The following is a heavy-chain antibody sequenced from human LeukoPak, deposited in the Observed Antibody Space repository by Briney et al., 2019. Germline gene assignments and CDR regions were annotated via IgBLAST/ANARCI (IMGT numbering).Heavy chain of an antibody. D-gene: IGHD1-26*01. CDR3: ARVGEGRYYQYYYMDV. V-gene: IGHV3-64*01. J-gene: IGHJ6*03. Sequence: GGSLRLSCAASGFTLSSYAMHWVRQAPGKGLEYVSAISKDGGNTYYANSVKGRFSISRDNSKNTLYLQMGSLRTEDMAVYYCARVGEGRYYQYYYMDVWGKGTTVTVSS. CDR2: ISKDGGNT. CDR1: GFTLSSYA.